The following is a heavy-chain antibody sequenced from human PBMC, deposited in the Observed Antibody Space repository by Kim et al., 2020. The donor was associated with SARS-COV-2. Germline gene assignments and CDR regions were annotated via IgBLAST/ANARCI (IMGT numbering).Heavy chain of an antibody. V-gene: IGHV5-51*01. CDR3: ARRQGDSPTPFMDV. J-gene: IGHJ6*02. Sequence: SPSLQGQVTISADKSLSTAYLQWSSLKASDTAMYYCARRQGDSPTPFMDVWGQGTTVTVSS. D-gene: IGHD2-21*01.